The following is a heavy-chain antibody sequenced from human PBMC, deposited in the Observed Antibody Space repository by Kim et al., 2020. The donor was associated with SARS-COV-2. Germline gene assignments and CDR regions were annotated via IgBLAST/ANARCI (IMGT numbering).Heavy chain of an antibody. V-gene: IGHV3-21*01. Sequence: YIYYADSVKGRFTISRDNAKNSLYLQMNSLRAEDTAVYYCARGSGGFFDYWGQGTLVTVSS. CDR2: YI. J-gene: IGHJ4*02. CDR3: ARGSGGFFDY. D-gene: IGHD5-12*01.